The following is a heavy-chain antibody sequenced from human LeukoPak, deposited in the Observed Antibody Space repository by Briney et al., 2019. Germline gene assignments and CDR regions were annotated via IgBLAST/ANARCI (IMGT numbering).Heavy chain of an antibody. Sequence: SETLSLTCAVYGGSFSGYYWSWIRQPPGKGLEWIGYIYYSGITNYNPSLKNRVTISVDTSKKQFSLKLSSVTAADTAEYYCARLRNYFDSSGYYSHDYWGPGTLVTVSS. V-gene: IGHV4-59*08. CDR1: GGSFSGYY. D-gene: IGHD3-22*01. CDR3: ARLRNYFDSSGYYSHDY. J-gene: IGHJ4*02. CDR2: IYYSGIT.